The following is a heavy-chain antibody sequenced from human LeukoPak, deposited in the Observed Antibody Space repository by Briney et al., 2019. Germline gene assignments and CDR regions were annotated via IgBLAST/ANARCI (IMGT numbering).Heavy chain of an antibody. CDR1: GFTFSNYA. V-gene: IGHV3-30*02. D-gene: IGHD6-13*01. CDR3: AKDQSSWYNFDY. J-gene: IGHJ4*02. CDR2: IRYDGSDK. Sequence: AGSMRLSCAASGFTFSNYAMHWVRQAPGKGLQWVAFIRYDGSDKFYADSVKGRFTISRDNSKNTLYLQMNSLRAEDTALYYCAKDQSSWYNFDYWGQGTLVTVSS.